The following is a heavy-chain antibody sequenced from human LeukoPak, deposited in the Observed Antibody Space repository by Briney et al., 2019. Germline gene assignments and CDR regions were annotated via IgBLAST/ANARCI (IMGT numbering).Heavy chain of an antibody. J-gene: IGHJ6*03. D-gene: IGHD2-2*01. V-gene: IGHV3-48*01. CDR2: IYSTGSTI. Sequence: GGSLRLSCAASGFRFNFYSLNWVRQAPGRGLEWVPYIYSTGSTIQYADSVKGRFTVSRDNAKTSLYLQMNSLRVEDTAVYYCATIKGAAANGYYYMDVWGKGTTVTVSS. CDR1: GFRFNFYS. CDR3: ATIKGAAANGYYYMDV.